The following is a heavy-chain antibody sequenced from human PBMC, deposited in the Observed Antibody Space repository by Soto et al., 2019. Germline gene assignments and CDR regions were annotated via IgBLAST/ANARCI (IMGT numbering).Heavy chain of an antibody. Sequence: PSETLSLTCTVSGGSISSSSYYWGWIRQPPGKGLEWIGSIYYSVSTYYNPSLKSRVTISVDTSKNQFSLKLSSVTAAETAVYYCARRTVGMDVWGQGTTVTVSS. V-gene: IGHV4-39*01. CDR3: ARRTVGMDV. CDR2: IYYSVST. CDR1: GGSISSSSYY. J-gene: IGHJ6*02. D-gene: IGHD4-17*01.